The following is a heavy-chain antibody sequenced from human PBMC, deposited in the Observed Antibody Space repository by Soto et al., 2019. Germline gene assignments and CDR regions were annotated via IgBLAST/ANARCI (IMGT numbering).Heavy chain of an antibody. Sequence: QVQLVQSGAEVKKPGASVKGSCKASGYTFTSYYIHWGRQAPGQGLEWMGIINPSGGDTFYPQKFQGSVTMTRDTSTSTVYMELSSLRSDDTAVYYCARDARSGLEYWGQGTLVTVSS. J-gene: IGHJ4*02. V-gene: IGHV1-46*01. D-gene: IGHD3-3*01. CDR2: INPSGGDT. CDR3: ARDARSGLEY. CDR1: GYTFTSYY.